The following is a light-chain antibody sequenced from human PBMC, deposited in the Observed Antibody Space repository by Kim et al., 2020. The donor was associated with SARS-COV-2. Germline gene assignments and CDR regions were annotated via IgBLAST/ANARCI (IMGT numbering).Light chain of an antibody. V-gene: IGLV3-19*01. CDR3: NSRDSNDNVV. CDR1: SLRSYY. J-gene: IGLJ2*01. Sequence: SSELTQDPAVSVALVQTVRITCQGYSLRSYYATWYQQKPGQAPILVIYGKNNRPSGIPDLFSGSSSGNTASLTITGTQAGDEADYYCNSRDSNDNVVFGGGTQLTVL. CDR2: GKN.